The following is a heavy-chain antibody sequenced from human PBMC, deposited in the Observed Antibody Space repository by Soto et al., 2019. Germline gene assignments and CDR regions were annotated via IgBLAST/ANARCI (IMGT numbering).Heavy chain of an antibody. D-gene: IGHD2-8*01. CDR2: VRGNSYGA. J-gene: IGHJ5*02. CDR1: GFMFENYA. V-gene: IGHV3-23*01. CDR3: AKGKSENGVDWLDP. Sequence: GGSLRLSCAASGFMFENYAMIWVRQAPGKGLEWVATVRGNSYGAYYADSVRGRFIISRDNSKNTMSLQLNSLRDDDTAIHYCAKGKSENGVDWLDPWGPGTLVTVS.